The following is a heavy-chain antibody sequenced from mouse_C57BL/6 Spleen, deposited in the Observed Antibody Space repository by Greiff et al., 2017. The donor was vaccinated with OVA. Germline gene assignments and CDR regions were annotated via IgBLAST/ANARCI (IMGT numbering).Heavy chain of an antibody. D-gene: IGHD2-1*01. CDR3: ARRRPSTMVFDD. CDR2: IDPSDSYT. J-gene: IGHJ2*01. Sequence: QVQLQQPGAELVKPGASVKLSCKASGYTFTSYWMQWVKQRPGQGLEWIGEIDPSDSYTNYNQKFKGKATLTLDTSSSTAYMQLSSLTSEDSAVYYCARRRPSTMVFDDWGQGTTLTVSS. V-gene: IGHV1-50*01. CDR1: GYTFTSYW.